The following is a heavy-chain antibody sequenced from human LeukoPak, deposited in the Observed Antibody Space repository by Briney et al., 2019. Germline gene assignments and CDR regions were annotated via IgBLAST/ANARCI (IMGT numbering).Heavy chain of an antibody. J-gene: IGHJ4*02. Sequence: PSETLSLTCTVSGGSISSYYWSWIRQPPGKGLEWIGYIYYSGSTNCNPSLKSRVTISVDTSKNQFSLKLSSVTAADTAVYYCARVVYYSGSYHHDYWGQGTLVTVSS. CDR2: IYYSGST. CDR1: GGSISSYY. D-gene: IGHD1-26*01. CDR3: ARVVYYSGSYHHDY. V-gene: IGHV4-59*01.